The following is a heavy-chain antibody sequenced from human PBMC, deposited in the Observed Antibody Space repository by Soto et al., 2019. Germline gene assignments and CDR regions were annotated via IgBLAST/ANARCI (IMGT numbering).Heavy chain of an antibody. Sequence: ASVTVSCKASGYTFTNNDVTWVRQATGQGLEWMGVINPSGGSSSYAQEFQGRVTMTRDTSTSTVYMELSSLTSEDTAVYYCARAGSFGYYGPWGPGTLVTVSS. CDR1: GYTFTNND. CDR3: ARAGSFGYYGP. V-gene: IGHV1-46*01. J-gene: IGHJ5*02. D-gene: IGHD1-26*01. CDR2: INPSGGSS.